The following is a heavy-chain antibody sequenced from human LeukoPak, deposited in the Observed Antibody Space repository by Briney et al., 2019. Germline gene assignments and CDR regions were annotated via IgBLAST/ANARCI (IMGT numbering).Heavy chain of an antibody. J-gene: IGHJ5*02. V-gene: IGHV6-1*01. Sequence: SQTLSLTCAISGDSVPSNSVTWNWIRQSPSRGLEWLGRTYYRSTWYNDYALSVRGRITVNPDTSKNQFSLHLNSVTPEDTAVYYCARRLTQYDCFDPWGQGILVTVSS. CDR3: ARRLTQYDCFDP. CDR2: TYYRSTWYN. CDR1: GDSVPSNSVT. D-gene: IGHD2-2*01.